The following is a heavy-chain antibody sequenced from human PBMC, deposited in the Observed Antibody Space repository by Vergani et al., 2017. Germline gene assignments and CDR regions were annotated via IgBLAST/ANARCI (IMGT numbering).Heavy chain of an antibody. Sequence: VQLLESGGGLVQPGGSLRLSCAASGFTFSSYAMSWVRQAPGKGLEWVAVIWYDGSNKYYADSVKGRFTISRDNSKNTLYLQMNSLRAEDTAVYYCARDLRYCSSTSCYTLDYWGQGTLVTVSS. CDR1: GFTFSSYA. CDR2: IWYDGSNK. CDR3: ARDLRYCSSTSCYTLDY. V-gene: IGHV3-33*08. J-gene: IGHJ4*02. D-gene: IGHD2-2*02.